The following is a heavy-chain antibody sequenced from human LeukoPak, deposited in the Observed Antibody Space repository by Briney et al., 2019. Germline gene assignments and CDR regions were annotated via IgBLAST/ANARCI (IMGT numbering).Heavy chain of an antibody. V-gene: IGHV5-51*01. Sequence: LGESLKISCKGSGYIFTSYWIGWVRQMPGKGLEWMGIIYPGDSDTRYSPSFQGQVTISADKSISTAYLQWSSLKASDTAMYYCASGSSGYCYVFDYWGQGTLVTVSS. CDR3: ASGSSGYCYVFDY. CDR1: GYIFTSYW. J-gene: IGHJ4*02. D-gene: IGHD3-22*01. CDR2: IYPGDSDT.